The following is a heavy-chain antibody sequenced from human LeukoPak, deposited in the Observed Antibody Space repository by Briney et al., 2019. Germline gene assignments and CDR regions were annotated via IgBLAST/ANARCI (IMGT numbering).Heavy chain of an antibody. D-gene: IGHD5-18*01. CDR3: ARLMANSYGYSYYYYMDV. V-gene: IGHV1-18*01. CDR1: GYTFTSYG. Sequence: ASVKVSCKASGYTFTSYGISWVRQAPGQGLEWMGWISAYNGNTNYAQRLQGRVTMTTDTSTSTAYMELRSLRSDDTAVYYCARLMANSYGYSYYYYMDVWGKGTTVTVSS. J-gene: IGHJ6*03. CDR2: ISAYNGNT.